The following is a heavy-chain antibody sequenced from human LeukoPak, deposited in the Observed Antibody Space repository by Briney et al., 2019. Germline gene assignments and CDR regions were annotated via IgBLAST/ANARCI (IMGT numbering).Heavy chain of an antibody. Sequence: VKVSCKASGYTFTSYDINWVRQATGQGLEWMGWMNPNSGNTGYAQKFQGRVTMTEDTSTDTAYMELSSLRSEDTAVYYCATQRDYCGGDCYYFDYWGQGTLVTVSS. D-gene: IGHD2-21*01. CDR2: MNPNSGNT. J-gene: IGHJ4*02. V-gene: IGHV1-8*01. CDR1: GYTFTSYD. CDR3: ATQRDYCGGDCYYFDY.